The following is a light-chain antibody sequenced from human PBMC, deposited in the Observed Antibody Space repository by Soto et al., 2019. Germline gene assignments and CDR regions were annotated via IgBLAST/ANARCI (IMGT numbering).Light chain of an antibody. CDR1: SSDVGSYNL. CDR3: CSYAGSVV. V-gene: IGLV2-23*01. Sequence: QTVVTQPASVSGSPGQSITISCTGTSSDVGSYNLVSWYQQHPGKAPKLMIYEGSKRPSWVSNRFSGSKSGNTASLTISGLQAEDEADYYCCSYAGSVVFGGGTKVTVL. J-gene: IGLJ2*01. CDR2: EGS.